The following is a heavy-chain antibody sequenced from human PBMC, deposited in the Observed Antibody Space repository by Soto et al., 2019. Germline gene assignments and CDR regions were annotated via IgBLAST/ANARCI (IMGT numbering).Heavy chain of an antibody. Sequence: ASVKVSCKASGYTFTSYAMHWVRQAPGQRLEWMGWINAGNGNTKYSQKFQGRVTITRDTSASTAYMELSSLRSEDTAVYYCARDGHDFWSGYYLFDYWGQGTLVTVSS. D-gene: IGHD3-3*01. CDR3: ARDGHDFWSGYYLFDY. CDR2: INAGNGNT. J-gene: IGHJ4*02. V-gene: IGHV1-3*01. CDR1: GYTFTSYA.